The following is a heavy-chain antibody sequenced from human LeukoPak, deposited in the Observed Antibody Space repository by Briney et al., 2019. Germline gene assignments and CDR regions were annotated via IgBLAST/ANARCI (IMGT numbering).Heavy chain of an antibody. V-gene: IGHV4-39*01. CDR2: IYYSGST. D-gene: IGHD3-10*01. J-gene: IGHJ4*02. Sequence: SETLSLTCTVSGGSISSSSYYWGWIRQPPGKGLEGIGSIYYSGSTYYNPSLKSRVTISVDTSKNQFSLKLSSVTAADTAVYYCARRMVRGVTTFDYWGQGTLVTVSS. CDR1: GGSISSSSYY. CDR3: ARRMVRGVTTFDY.